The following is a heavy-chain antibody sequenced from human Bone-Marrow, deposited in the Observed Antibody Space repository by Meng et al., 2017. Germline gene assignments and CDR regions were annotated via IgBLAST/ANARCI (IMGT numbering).Heavy chain of an antibody. CDR2: IIPIFGTA. V-gene: IGHV1-69*01. J-gene: IGHJ5*02. CDR1: GGTLSSYA. Sequence: VRLVQSGAEVKKPGSSVKVSCKAPGGTLSSYAISWVRQAPGQGLEWMGGIIPIFGTANYAQKFQGRVTITADESTSTAYMELSSLRSEDTAVYYCAREPGPRVGWFDPWGQGTLVTVSS. CDR3: AREPGPRVGWFDP. D-gene: IGHD1-26*01.